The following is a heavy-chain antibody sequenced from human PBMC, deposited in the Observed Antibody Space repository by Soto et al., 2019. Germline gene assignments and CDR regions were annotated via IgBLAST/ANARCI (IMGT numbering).Heavy chain of an antibody. J-gene: IGHJ6*02. CDR2: ISSSGGTT. V-gene: IGHV3-48*03. D-gene: IGHD2-15*01. Sequence: EVQLVESGGGLVQPGGSLRLSCAASGITFSNYEMNWVRQAPGKGLEWVSYISSSGGTTYYAGSVKGRFTISRDNAKSLLYLQMNSLRAEDTAVYYCARYCSGGTCNDGNMDVWGQGTTVTVSS. CDR3: ARYCSGGTCNDGNMDV. CDR1: GITFSNYE.